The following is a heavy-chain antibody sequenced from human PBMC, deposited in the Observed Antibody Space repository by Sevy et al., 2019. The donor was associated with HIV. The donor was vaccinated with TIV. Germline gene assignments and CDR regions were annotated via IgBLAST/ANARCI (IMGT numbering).Heavy chain of an antibody. V-gene: IGHV1-2*02. J-gene: IGHJ4*02. CDR3: VRDDRDGYSDY. CDR2: INPDSGGP. CDR1: GYTFTDYY. Sequence: ASVKVSCKGSGYTFTDYYMHWVRQAPGQGLEWMGWINPDSGGPNYAPKFQGRVTLTRDTSISTAYMELSRLKSDDTAVYYCVRDDRDGYSDYWGQGTLVTVSS.